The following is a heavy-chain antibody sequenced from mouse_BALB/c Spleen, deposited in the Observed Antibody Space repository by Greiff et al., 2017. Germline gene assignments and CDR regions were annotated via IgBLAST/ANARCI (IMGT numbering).Heavy chain of an antibody. J-gene: IGHJ2*01. V-gene: IGHV3-6*02. D-gene: IGHD2-14*01. CDR1: GYSITSGYY. CDR3: ARGNRYDGGSFDY. Sequence: DVQLVESGPGLVKPSQSLSLTCSVTGYSITSGYYWNWIRQFPGNKLEWMGYISYDGSNNYNPSLKNRISITRDTSKNQFFLKLNSVTTEDTATYYCARGNRYDGGSFDYWGQGTTLTVSS. CDR2: ISYDGSN.